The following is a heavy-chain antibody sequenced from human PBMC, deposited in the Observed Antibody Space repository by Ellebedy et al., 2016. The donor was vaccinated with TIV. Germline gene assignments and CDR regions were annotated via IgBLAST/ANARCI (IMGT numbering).Heavy chain of an antibody. J-gene: IGHJ4*02. V-gene: IGHV3-23*01. Sequence: GGSLRLSCAASGFTFSSCAMSWVRQAPGKGLEWVSGISYSGRSTYYADSVKGRFTISRDNSKNTLYLQMNSLRAEDTAVYYCAKGGPLGIGGGGYFDYWGQGTLVTVSS. CDR3: AKGGPLGIGGGGYFDY. CDR1: GFTFSSCA. CDR2: ISYSGRST. D-gene: IGHD7-27*01.